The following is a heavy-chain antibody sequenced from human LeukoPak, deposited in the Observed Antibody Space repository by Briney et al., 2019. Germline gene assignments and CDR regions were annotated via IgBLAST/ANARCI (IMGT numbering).Heavy chain of an antibody. CDR3: ARHLSGVTGYTYGRGIDY. CDR2: IKKDGSEK. V-gene: IGHV3-7*01. CDR1: GFTFSSYW. D-gene: IGHD5-18*01. J-gene: IGHJ4*02. Sequence: QPGGSLRLSCAASGFTFSSYWMSWVRQAPGKGLEWVANIKKDGSEKYSVDSVKGRFTISRDNAKKSLYLQMNSLRAEDMAVYYCARHLSGVTGYTYGRGIDYWGQGTLVTVSS.